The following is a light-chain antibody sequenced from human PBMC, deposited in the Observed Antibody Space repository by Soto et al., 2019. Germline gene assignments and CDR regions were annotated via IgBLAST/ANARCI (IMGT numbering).Light chain of an antibody. CDR2: GAS. CDR1: QSVTSNY. CDR3: QQYNNWPPIT. V-gene: IGKV3-20*01. Sequence: EIVLTQSPGTLSLSPGERATLSCGASQSVTSNYLAWYQQKPGQAPRLLIFGASIRVTGIPDRFIGSGSGTDFTLTISRLEPEDFAVYYCQQYNNWPPITFGQGTRLEIK. J-gene: IGKJ5*01.